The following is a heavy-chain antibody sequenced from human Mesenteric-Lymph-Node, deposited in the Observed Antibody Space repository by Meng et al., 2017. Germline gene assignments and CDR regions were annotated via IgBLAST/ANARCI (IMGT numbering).Heavy chain of an antibody. J-gene: IGHJ4*02. Sequence: QVQLVQSGAEVKKPGASVKVSCTASGYSFISNAMHWVRQAPGKRPEWMGWINVGNGNTKYSEKFQGRVTITRDTSARNVYMELSSLTSEDTAVYYCARGTPTVDYWGQGTLVTVSS. V-gene: IGHV1-3*01. CDR3: ARGTPTVDY. D-gene: IGHD1-1*01. CDR2: INVGNGNT. CDR1: GYSFISNA.